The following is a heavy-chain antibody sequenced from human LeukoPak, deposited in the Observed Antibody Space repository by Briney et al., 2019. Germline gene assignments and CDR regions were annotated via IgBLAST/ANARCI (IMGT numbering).Heavy chain of an antibody. CDR3: ARGHYGLDP. V-gene: IGHV4-59*08. CDR1: GGSISGYY. J-gene: IGHJ5*02. CDR2: MYYSGDT. D-gene: IGHD3-16*01. Sequence: SETLSLTCTVFGGSISGYYWSWIRQPPGEGLEWIAYMYYSGDTNYNPSLQSRVTISVDTSKNEFSLKLRSVTAADTAVYYCARGHYGLDPWGQGTLVTVSS.